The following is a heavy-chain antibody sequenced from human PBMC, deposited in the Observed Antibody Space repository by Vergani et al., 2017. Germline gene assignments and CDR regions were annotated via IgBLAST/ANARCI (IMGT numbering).Heavy chain of an antibody. J-gene: IGHJ4*02. Sequence: QVQLQESGPGLVKPSQTLSLTCTVSGGSISSGGYYWSWIRQHPGKGLEWIGYIYYIGSTYYNPSLKSRVTLSVETSKNQSSLKLSSVTAADTAVYYCAKLRTGLLTYWGQGTLVTVSS. D-gene: IGHD7-27*01. V-gene: IGHV4-31*03. CDR3: AKLRTGLLTY. CDR1: GGSISSGGYY. CDR2: IYYIGST.